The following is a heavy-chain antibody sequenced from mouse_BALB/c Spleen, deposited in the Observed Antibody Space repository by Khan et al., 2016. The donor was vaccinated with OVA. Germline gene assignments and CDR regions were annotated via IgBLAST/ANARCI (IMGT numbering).Heavy chain of an antibody. J-gene: IGHJ2*01. CDR1: GYSITSGYG. CDR2: ISCSGST. D-gene: IGHD1-2*01. CDR3: ARTARIKY. Sequence: EVQLVESGPGLVKPSQSLSLTYTVTGYSITSGYGWNWIRQFPGNKLEWMGYISCSGSTNYNPSLKSRISITRDTSKNQFFLQLNSVTTEDTATYYCARTARIKYWGQGTTLTVSS. V-gene: IGHV3-2*02.